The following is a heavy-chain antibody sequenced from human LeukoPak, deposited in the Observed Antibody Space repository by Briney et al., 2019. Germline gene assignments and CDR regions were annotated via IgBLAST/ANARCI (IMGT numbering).Heavy chain of an antibody. CDR3: ARDSSGYYLTFDY. Sequence: SETLSLTCTVSGGSISSSSYYWGWIRQPPGKGLEWIGSIYYSGTTYYNPSLKSRVTISVDTSKDHFSLKLSSVTAADTAVYYCARDSSGYYLTFDYWGQGTLVTVSS. D-gene: IGHD3-22*01. CDR2: IYYSGTT. V-gene: IGHV4-39*02. J-gene: IGHJ4*02. CDR1: GGSISSSSYY.